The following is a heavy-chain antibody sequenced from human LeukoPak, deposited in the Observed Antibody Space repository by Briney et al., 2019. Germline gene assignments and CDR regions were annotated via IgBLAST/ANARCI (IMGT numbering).Heavy chain of an antibody. Sequence: PSETLSLTCTVSGGSISSYYWSWIRQPPGKGLEWIGYIYYSGSTNYNPSLKSRVTISVDTSKNQFSLKLSSVTAADTAVYYCARAKLVGAIFPFDNNWFDPWGQGTLVTVSS. CDR2: IYYSGST. D-gene: IGHD1-26*01. CDR3: ARAKLVGAIFPFDNNWFDP. V-gene: IGHV4-59*01. CDR1: GGSISSYY. J-gene: IGHJ5*02.